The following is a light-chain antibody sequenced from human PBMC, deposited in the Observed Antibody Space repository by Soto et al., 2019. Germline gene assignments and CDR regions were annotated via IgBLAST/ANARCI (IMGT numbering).Light chain of an antibody. Sequence: QSALTQPASVSGSPGQSITISCTGTSSDLGAYNYVSWYQQHPGKAPKLMIYEVSNRPSGVSNRFSGSKSGNTASLTISGLQAEDEADYYCSSYTSSTTSYVFGSGTQLTVL. CDR1: SSDLGAYNY. CDR2: EVS. J-gene: IGLJ7*01. V-gene: IGLV2-14*01. CDR3: SSYTSSTTSYV.